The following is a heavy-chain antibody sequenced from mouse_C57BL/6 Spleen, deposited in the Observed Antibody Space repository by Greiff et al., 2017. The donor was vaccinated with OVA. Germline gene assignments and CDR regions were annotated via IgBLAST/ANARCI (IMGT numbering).Heavy chain of an antibody. CDR1: GYSITSGYY. CDR3: ARGGSMMVTTWAWFAY. Sequence: DVQLQESGPGLVKPSPSLSLTCSVTGYSITSGYYWNWIRQFPGNKLEWMGYISYDGSNNYNPSLKHRISITRDTSKSQFFLKLNSVTTEDTATYYCARGGSMMVTTWAWFAYWGQGTLVTVSA. D-gene: IGHD2-3*01. J-gene: IGHJ3*01. V-gene: IGHV3-6*01. CDR2: ISYDGSN.